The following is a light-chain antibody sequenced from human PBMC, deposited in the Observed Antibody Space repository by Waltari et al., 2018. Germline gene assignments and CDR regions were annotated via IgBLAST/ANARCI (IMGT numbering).Light chain of an antibody. J-gene: IGKJ2*01. CDR2: GAS. Sequence: EIVLTQSPGTLSLSPGESATLSCRASQSVSNSYLAWYQQTPGQAPRLLIYGASRKATGIPDRFSGSGSGTDFTLTISRLEPEDFAVYYCQQYGSSVYTFGQGTKVEIK. CDR3: QQYGSSVYT. V-gene: IGKV3-20*01. CDR1: QSVSNSY.